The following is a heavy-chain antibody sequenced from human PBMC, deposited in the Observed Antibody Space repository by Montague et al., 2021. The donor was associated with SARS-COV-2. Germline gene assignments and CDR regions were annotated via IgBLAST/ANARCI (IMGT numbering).Heavy chain of an antibody. CDR2: INHSGST. V-gene: IGHV4-34*01. Sequence: SETLSLTCAAYGGSFSGYYWNWIRQPPGKGLEWIGEINHSGSTNYNPSLKSRVTMSVDTSKNQFSLKLSSVTAADTAVYYCARGARQGYGFRLGPFDSWGQGTLVTVSS. J-gene: IGHJ4*02. CDR1: GGSFSGYY. CDR3: ARGARQGYGFRLGPFDS. D-gene: IGHD3-10*01.